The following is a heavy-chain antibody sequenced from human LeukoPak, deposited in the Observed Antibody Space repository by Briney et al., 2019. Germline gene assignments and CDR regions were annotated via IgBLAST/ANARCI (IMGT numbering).Heavy chain of an antibody. V-gene: IGHV3-74*01. Sequence: PGGSLRLSCAASGFTFSSYWLHWVRQARGKGLVWVSRISPDGSTTGHADSVKGRFTTSRDNAKNTLFLQMNSLRAEDTAVYYCTRDFDFSSAIWGQGTLVTVSS. D-gene: IGHD3-3*01. CDR2: ISPDGSTT. CDR1: GFTFSSYW. J-gene: IGHJ4*02. CDR3: TRDFDFSSAI.